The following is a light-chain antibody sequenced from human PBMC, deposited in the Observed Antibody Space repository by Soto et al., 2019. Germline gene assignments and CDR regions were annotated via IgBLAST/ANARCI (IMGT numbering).Light chain of an antibody. Sequence: DIQMTQSPSTLSGSVGDSVTITCRASQTISSWLDWYQQKQAKAPKLLIYKASTLKSGVPSRFSGSGSGTDFTLTISRLEPEDFAVYYCQQYGSSGTFGQGTKVDIK. J-gene: IGKJ1*01. V-gene: IGKV1-5*03. CDR1: QTISSW. CDR3: QQYGSSGT. CDR2: KAS.